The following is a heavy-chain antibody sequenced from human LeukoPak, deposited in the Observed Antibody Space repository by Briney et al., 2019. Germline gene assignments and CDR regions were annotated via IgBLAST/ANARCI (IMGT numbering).Heavy chain of an antibody. D-gene: IGHD3-10*01. CDR3: ARDPSLWFGELLYGGDYYYMDV. CDR2: INPKPNSGAT. V-gene: IGHV1-2*02. J-gene: IGHJ6*03. Sequence: ASVKVSCKASGYTFTDSYMHWARQAPGQGLEWMGWINPKPNSGATMYAQKFQGRVTMTRDTSISTAYMELSRLRSDDTAVYYCARDPSLWFGELLYGGDYYYMDVWGKGPRSPSP. CDR1: GYTFTDSY.